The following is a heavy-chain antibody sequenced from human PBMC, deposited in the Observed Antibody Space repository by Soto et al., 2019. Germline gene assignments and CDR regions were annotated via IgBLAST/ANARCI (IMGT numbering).Heavy chain of an antibody. CDR3: ARTKQLVRGGVDDYYYYMDV. CDR1: GYTFTSYD. J-gene: IGHJ6*03. CDR2: MNPNSGNT. D-gene: IGHD6-6*01. Sequence: QVQLVQSGAEVKKPGASVKVSCKASGYTFTSYDINWVRQATGQGLEWMGWMNPNSGNTGYAQKFQGRVTPTLNTSIITDYMELISLRSDDTAVYYCARTKQLVRGGVDDYYYYMDVWGKGTKVTVSS. V-gene: IGHV1-8*01.